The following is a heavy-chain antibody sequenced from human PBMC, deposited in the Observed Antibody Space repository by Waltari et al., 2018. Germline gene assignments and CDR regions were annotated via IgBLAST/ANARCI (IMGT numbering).Heavy chain of an antibody. CDR2: IIPSLARA. CDR3: ARATPGVFDY. J-gene: IGHJ4*02. D-gene: IGHD3-10*01. Sequence: QVKLVQSGAEVKKPGSSVKVSCKASGGTFSSDAISWVRQAPGQGLEWMGGIIPSLARANDAQKLRGRVPITADQSTSTAYMELSSLRSEDTAVYYCARATPGVFDYWCQVSLVTVSS. V-gene: IGHV1-69*04. CDR1: GGTFSSDA.